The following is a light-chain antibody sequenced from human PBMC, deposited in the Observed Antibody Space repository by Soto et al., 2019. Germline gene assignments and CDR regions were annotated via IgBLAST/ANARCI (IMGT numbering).Light chain of an antibody. J-gene: IGKJ2*01. Sequence: EIVLTQSPGTLSLSPGERATLSCRASQSVSSSSLVWYQQKPGQGPMLLIYGASSRATGIPDRFSGSGSVTDFSLTISRLEPEDFALYECQQHSRSPHLYTFGQGTNPEIK. CDR3: QQHSRSPHLYT. CDR1: QSVSSSS. CDR2: GAS. V-gene: IGKV3-20*01.